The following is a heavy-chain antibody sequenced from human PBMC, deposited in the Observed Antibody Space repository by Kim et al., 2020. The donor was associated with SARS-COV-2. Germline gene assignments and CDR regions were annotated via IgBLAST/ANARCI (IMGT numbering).Heavy chain of an antibody. V-gene: IGHV3-53*01. D-gene: IGHD2-15*01. Sequence: GGSLRLSCAASGFIFTGNYVTWVRQAPGMALEWVSVIFSGDTAYYADSVKGRFTISRDNSKNTVFLQMNSLRAEDTAIYYCARDECGGGSCYYFDSWGQGTLVTVSS. CDR1: GFIFTGNY. J-gene: IGHJ4*02. CDR3: ARDECGGGSCYYFDS. CDR2: IFSGDTA.